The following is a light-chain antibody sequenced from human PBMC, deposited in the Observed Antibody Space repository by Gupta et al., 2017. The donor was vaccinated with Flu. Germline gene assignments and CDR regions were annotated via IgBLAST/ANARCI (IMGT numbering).Light chain of an antibody. CDR2: DVS. CDR3: CSYAGSYTWV. V-gene: IGLV2-11*01. CDR1: SSDVGVYNY. Sequence: SALTQPPSVAASPGRPVTISCTGTSSDVGVYNYVSWYQQHPGKAPKLMIYDVSKRPSGVPDRFSGSKSGNTASLTISGLQAEDEADYYCCSYAGSYTWVFGGGTKLTVL. J-gene: IGLJ3*02.